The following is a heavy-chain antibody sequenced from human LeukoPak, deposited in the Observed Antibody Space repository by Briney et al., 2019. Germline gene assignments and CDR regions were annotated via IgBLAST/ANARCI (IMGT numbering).Heavy chain of an antibody. CDR2: IYSSGST. V-gene: IGHV4-59*08. J-gene: IGHJ4*02. D-gene: IGHD3-16*01. Sequence: SETLSLTCTVSGGSINNYYWTWIRQPPGEGLEWIGYIYSSGSTSYNPSLKSRVIISVDTSKNQFSLNLNSVTAADTAVYYCARRGFFDYWGQGVLVTISS. CDR3: ARRGFFDY. CDR1: GGSINNYY.